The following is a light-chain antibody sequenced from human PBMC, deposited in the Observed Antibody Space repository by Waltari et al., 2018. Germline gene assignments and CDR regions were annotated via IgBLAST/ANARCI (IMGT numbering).Light chain of an antibody. CDR1: ALPKQY. Sequence: YELTQPPSVSVSPGQTARITCSGDALPKQYAHWYQQRPGQAPVLGIYKDTEGRSGIPGRFSGSSSGTTVTLTISGVQAEDESEYYCQSADRSASHMVFGGGTKLTVL. J-gene: IGLJ2*01. CDR2: KDT. V-gene: IGLV3-25*03. CDR3: QSADRSASHMV.